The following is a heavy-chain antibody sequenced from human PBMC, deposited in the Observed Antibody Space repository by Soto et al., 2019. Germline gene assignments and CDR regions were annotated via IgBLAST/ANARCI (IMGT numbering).Heavy chain of an antibody. Sequence: EVQLLESGGGLVQPGGSLSLSCEASGFTSSSYGMGWVRQPPGKGLEWVSGISGSGGTTYYADSVKGRFTISRDNSKNTVYLHMDSLRVEDTAVYYCAKSYYGSGNYYSAFDYWGQGTLVTVSS. CDR2: ISGSGGTT. CDR3: AKSYYGSGNYYSAFDY. J-gene: IGHJ4*02. V-gene: IGHV3-23*01. CDR1: GFTSSSYG. D-gene: IGHD3-10*01.